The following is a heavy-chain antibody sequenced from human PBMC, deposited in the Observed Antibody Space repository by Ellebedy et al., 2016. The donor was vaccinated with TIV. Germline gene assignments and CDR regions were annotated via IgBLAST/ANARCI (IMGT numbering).Heavy chain of an antibody. J-gene: IGHJ3*02. CDR2: IYYKGNT. CDR3: ARPYGSGWLGRSAFDI. Sequence: MPGGSLRLSCTVSGGSISGYYWTWIRQSPEKGLECVGLIYYKGNTNYNPSLKSRVTLSLDTSKNHFSLKLTSVTAADTAVYYCARPYGSGWLGRSAFDIWGPGTMLTVSS. CDR1: GGSISGYY. V-gene: IGHV4-59*01. D-gene: IGHD6-19*01.